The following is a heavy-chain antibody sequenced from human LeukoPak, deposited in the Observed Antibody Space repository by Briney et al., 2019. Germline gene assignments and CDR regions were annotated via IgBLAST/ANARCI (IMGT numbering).Heavy chain of an antibody. CDR1: GFTFSSYA. Sequence: GGSLRLSCAASGFTFSSYAMSWVRQAPGKGLEWVSAISGSGGSTYYADSVKGRFTISRDKSKNTLSLQMNSLRAEDTAVYYCAQQVGYCSSGSCYFTYWGQGTLVTVSS. CDR3: AQQVGYCSSGSCYFTY. D-gene: IGHD2-15*01. CDR2: ISGSGGST. J-gene: IGHJ1*01. V-gene: IGHV3-23*01.